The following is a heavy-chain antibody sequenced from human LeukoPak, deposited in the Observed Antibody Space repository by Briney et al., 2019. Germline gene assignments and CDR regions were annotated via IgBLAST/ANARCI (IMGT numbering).Heavy chain of an antibody. Sequence: SQTLSLTCIVSGGSISSGGYYWTWIRQHPGKGLEWIGYIYYSGSTYYNPSLESRVTISEDTSKNQFSLKLSSVTAADTAVYYCARDSPYINNPGNWGQGTLVTVSS. D-gene: IGHD1/OR15-1a*01. CDR2: IYYSGST. V-gene: IGHV4-31*03. CDR1: GGSISSGGYY. J-gene: IGHJ4*02. CDR3: ARDSPYINNPGN.